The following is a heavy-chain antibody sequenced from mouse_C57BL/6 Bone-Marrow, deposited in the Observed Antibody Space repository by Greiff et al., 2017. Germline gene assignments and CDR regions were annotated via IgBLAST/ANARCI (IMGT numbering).Heavy chain of an antibody. V-gene: IGHV1-81*01. J-gene: IGHJ3*01. Sequence: QVQLQQSGAELARPGASVKLSCKASGYTFTSYGISWVKQRTGQGLEWIGEIYPRSGNTYYNEKFKGKATLTADKSSSTAYMGLRSLTSEDSAVYFCGVFYYYGSSYGFFAYWGQGTLVTVSA. CDR2: IYPRSGNT. CDR1: GYTFTSYG. D-gene: IGHD1-1*01. CDR3: GVFYYYGSSYGFFAY.